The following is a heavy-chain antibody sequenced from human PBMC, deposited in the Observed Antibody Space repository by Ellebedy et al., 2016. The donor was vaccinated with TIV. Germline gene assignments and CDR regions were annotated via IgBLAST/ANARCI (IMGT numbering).Heavy chain of an antibody. Sequence: AASVKVSCKASGYIFISYTMHWVRQAPGQRLEWMGWINAGNGNTKYSQKFQGRVTITRDTSASTAYMELSSLRSEDTAVYYCARDACRTFSGGRCYSHYYGMDVWGQGTTVTVSS. V-gene: IGHV1-3*01. J-gene: IGHJ6*02. CDR1: GYIFISYT. CDR2: INAGNGNT. CDR3: ARDACRTFSGGRCYSHYYGMDV. D-gene: IGHD2-15*01.